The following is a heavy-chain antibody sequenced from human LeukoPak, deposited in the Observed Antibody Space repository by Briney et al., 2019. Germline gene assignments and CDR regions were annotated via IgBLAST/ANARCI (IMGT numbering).Heavy chain of an antibody. Sequence: PSETLSLTCAVSGVSISGYYWSWIRQAPGKGLEWIGYINYSGSTNYDPSLKSRVTISVDTSKNQFSLKLSSVTAADTAVYYCARQIAEFDPWGQGTLVTVSS. D-gene: IGHD6-13*01. J-gene: IGHJ5*02. CDR2: INYSGST. CDR3: ARQIAEFDP. V-gene: IGHV4-59*01. CDR1: GVSISGYY.